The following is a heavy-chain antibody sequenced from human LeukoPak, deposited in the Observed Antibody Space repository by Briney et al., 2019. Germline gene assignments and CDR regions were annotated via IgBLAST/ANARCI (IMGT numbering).Heavy chain of an antibody. V-gene: IGHV1-24*01. Sequence: VASVKVSCKVSGYTLTELSMHWVRQAPGKGLEWMGGFDPEDGETIYAQKFQGRVTMTEDTSTDTAYMELSNLRSEDTAVYYCATSHGSGSPVDCWGQGTLVTVSS. D-gene: IGHD1-26*01. CDR1: GYTLTELS. CDR3: ATSHGSGSPVDC. CDR2: FDPEDGET. J-gene: IGHJ4*02.